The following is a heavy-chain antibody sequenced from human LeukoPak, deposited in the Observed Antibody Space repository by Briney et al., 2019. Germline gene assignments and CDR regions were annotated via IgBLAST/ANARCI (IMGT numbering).Heavy chain of an antibody. CDR2: INPNSGGT. V-gene: IGHV1-2*02. CDR1: GYTFTGYY. D-gene: IGHD6-6*01. J-gene: IGHJ3*02. CDR3: ARAQTYSSSTGPDAFDI. Sequence: ASVKVSCKASGYTFTGYYMHWVRQAPGQGLEWMGWINPNSGGTNYAQKFQGRVTMTRDTSISTAYMELSRLRSDDTAVYYCARAQTYSSSTGPDAFDIWGQGTMVTVSS.